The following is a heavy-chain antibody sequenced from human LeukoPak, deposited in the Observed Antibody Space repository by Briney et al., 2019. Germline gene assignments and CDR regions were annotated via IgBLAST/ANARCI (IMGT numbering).Heavy chain of an antibody. V-gene: IGHV1-8*01. J-gene: IGHJ5*02. Sequence: AASVTVSCKASGYTFTSYDINWVRQATGQGLEWMGWMNPNSGNTGYAQKFQGRVTMTRNTSISTAYMELSSLRSEDTAVYYCARGRRYSSFNWFDHWGQGTLVTVSS. D-gene: IGHD6-13*01. CDR1: GYTFTSYD. CDR3: ARGRRYSSFNWFDH. CDR2: MNPNSGNT.